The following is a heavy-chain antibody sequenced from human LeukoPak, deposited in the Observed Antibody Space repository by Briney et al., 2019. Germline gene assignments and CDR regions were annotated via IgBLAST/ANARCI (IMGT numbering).Heavy chain of an antibody. CDR2: INNNGDRT. CDR3: ARGGLVGPTPYLDS. Sequence: GGSLRLSCAASGFTFSTYPMYWVRQAPGRGPEYVSGINNNGDRTYYAKSVKGRFTISRDNSKNTLYLQVGSLRAEDMAVYYCARGGLVGPTPYLDSWGQGTLVAVSS. D-gene: IGHD1-26*01. J-gene: IGHJ4*02. V-gene: IGHV3-64*01. CDR1: GFTFSTYP.